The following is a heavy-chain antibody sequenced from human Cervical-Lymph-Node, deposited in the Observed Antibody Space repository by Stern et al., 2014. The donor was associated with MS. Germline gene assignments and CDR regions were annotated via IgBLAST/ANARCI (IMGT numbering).Heavy chain of an antibody. J-gene: IGHJ6*02. Sequence: QVQLVQSGGGVVQPGRSLRLSCAASGFTFSNYGMHWVRQAPGKGLAWVAVIWYDGSNKYYADSVKGRFTISRDNSKNTLYLQMNSLRAEDTAVYYCARSSSPSPYYYYGMDVWGQGTTVTVSS. D-gene: IGHD6-13*01. CDR2: IWYDGSNK. CDR3: ARSSSPSPYYYYGMDV. V-gene: IGHV3-33*01. CDR1: GFTFSNYG.